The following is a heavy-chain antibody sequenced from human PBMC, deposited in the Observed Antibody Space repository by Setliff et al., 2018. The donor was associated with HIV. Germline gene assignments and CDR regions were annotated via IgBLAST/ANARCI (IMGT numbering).Heavy chain of an antibody. Sequence: EASVKVSCKASGYTFTSYGISWVRQAPGQGLEWMGWISAYNGNTNYAQKLQGRVTMTTDTSTSTAYMELRSLRSDDTAVYYCARLHRIVGATTPAFDIWGQGTMVTVSS. D-gene: IGHD1-26*01. CDR3: ARLHRIVGATTPAFDI. J-gene: IGHJ3*02. V-gene: IGHV1-18*01. CDR2: ISAYNGNT. CDR1: GYTFTSYG.